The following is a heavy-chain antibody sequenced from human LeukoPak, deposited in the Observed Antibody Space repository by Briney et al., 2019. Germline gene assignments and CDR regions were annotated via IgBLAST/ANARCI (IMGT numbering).Heavy chain of an antibody. J-gene: IGHJ3*02. CDR2: IKHDGSEK. CDR1: GFIFSDYW. V-gene: IGHV3-7*01. Sequence: PGGSLRLSCAASGFIFSDYWMSWVRQAPGKGLEWVANIKHDGSEKYYVDSVKGRFTISRDNARNSLYLQMNSLRAEDTAVYYCAKEGSDAFDIWGQGTMVTVSS. CDR3: AKEGSDAFDI.